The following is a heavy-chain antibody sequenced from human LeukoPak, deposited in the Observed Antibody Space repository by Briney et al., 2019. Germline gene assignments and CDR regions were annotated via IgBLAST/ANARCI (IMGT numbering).Heavy chain of an antibody. CDR3: ARDLDLREGGIDY. V-gene: IGHV4-34*01. Sequence: ASETLPLTCAVYGGSFSGYYWSWIRQPPGKGLEWIGEINHSGSTNYNPSLKSRVTISVDTSKNQFSLKLSSVTAADTAVYYCARDLDLREGGIDYWGQGTLVTVSS. D-gene: IGHD3-3*01. CDR1: GGSFSGYY. CDR2: INHSGST. J-gene: IGHJ4*02.